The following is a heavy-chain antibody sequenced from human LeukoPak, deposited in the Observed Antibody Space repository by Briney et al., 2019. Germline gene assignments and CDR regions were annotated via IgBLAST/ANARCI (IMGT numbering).Heavy chain of an antibody. Sequence: GGSLRLSCAASVFTFSSYSMSWVRQAPGKGLEWVSAISGSGGSTYYADSVKGRFTISRDNSKNTLYLQMNSLRAEDTAVYYCAARPNTYYYDSSALDYWGQGTLVTVSS. J-gene: IGHJ4*02. CDR1: VFTFSSYS. V-gene: IGHV3-23*01. D-gene: IGHD3-22*01. CDR2: ISGSGGST. CDR3: AARPNTYYYDSSALDY.